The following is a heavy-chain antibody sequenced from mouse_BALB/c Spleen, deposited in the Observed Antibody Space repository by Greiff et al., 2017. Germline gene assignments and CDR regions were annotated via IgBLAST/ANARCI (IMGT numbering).Heavy chain of an antibody. V-gene: IGHV1-18*01. D-gene: IGHD1-2*01. CDR1: GYTFTDYN. CDR3: ARGTTATRDYYYAMDY. CDR2: INPNNGGT. Sequence: VHVKQSGPELVKPGASVKIPCKASGYTFTDYNMDWVKQSHGKSLEWIGDINPNNGGTIYNQKFKGKATLTVDKSSSTAYMELRSLTSEDTAVYYCARGTTATRDYYYAMDYWGQGTSVTVSS. J-gene: IGHJ4*01.